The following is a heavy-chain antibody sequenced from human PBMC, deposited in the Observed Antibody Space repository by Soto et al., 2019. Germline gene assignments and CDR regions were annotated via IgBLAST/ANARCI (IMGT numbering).Heavy chain of an antibody. Sequence: QVQLQESGPGLVKPSQTLSLTCTVSGGSISSGGYYWSWIRQHPGKGLEWIGYIYYSGSTYYNPSLKSRVTISVDTSKNQFSLKLSSVTAAETAVYYCARMTTVSYSRVWFDPWGQGTLVTVSS. CDR1: GGSISSGGYY. D-gene: IGHD4-17*01. J-gene: IGHJ5*02. V-gene: IGHV4-31*03. CDR2: IYYSGST. CDR3: ARMTTVSYSRVWFDP.